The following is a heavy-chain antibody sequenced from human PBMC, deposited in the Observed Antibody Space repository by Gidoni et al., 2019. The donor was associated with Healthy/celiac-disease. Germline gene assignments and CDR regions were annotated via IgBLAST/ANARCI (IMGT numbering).Heavy chain of an antibody. CDR1: GFTFSSYS. Sequence: EVQLFESGGGLVQPGGSLILSCSSSGFTFSSYSMSWVRQAPGKGLEWVSAMSGSGGRTYYADYVKGRFTISRDNSKNTLYLQMNSLRAEDTAVYYCCVQLLSPSDYWGQGTLVTVSS. D-gene: IGHD2-2*01. V-gene: IGHV3-23*01. J-gene: IGHJ4*02. CDR3: CVQLLSPSDY. CDR2: MSGSGGRT.